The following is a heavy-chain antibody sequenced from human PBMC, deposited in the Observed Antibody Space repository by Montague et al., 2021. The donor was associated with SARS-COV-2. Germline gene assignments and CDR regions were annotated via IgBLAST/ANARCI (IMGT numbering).Heavy chain of an antibody. Sequence: SGAEVKEPGKSLKISCKGSGYSFTSYWIGWVHQMPGKGLEWIGYIYYSRSTNYNPSLKSRVTISVDTSKNQFSLKVRSVTAADTAVYYCARRRERWSDAFDIWGQGTMVTVSS. CDR3: ARRRERWSDAFDI. CDR2: IYYSRST. CDR1: GYSFTSYW. D-gene: IGHD2-15*01. J-gene: IGHJ3*02. V-gene: IGHV4-59*08.